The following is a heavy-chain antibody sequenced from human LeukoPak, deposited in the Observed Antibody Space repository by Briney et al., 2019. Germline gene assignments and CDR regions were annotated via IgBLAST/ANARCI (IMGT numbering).Heavy chain of an antibody. D-gene: IGHD2-15*01. V-gene: IGHV3-21*01. Sequence: GGSLRLSCAASGFSFSSYSRNCVRHAPGERREWGSSISSSSSYIYYADSVKGRFTSSRDNAKNSLYLQMNSLRAEDTAVYYCVKDMFAKGGGWDNYWGQGTLVTVSS. CDR1: GFSFSSYS. CDR2: ISSSSSYI. CDR3: VKDMFAKGGGWDNY. J-gene: IGHJ4*02.